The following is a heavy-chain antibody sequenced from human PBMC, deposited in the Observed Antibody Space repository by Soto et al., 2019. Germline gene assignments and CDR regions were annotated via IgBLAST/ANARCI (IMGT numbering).Heavy chain of an antibody. Sequence: GASVKVSCKASGYTFTSYGISWVRRAPGQGLEWMGWISAYNGNTNCAQKLQGRVTMTTDTSTSTAYMELRSLRSDDTAVYYCARDNLGYCSGGSCYGSGAFDIWGQGTMVTVSS. D-gene: IGHD2-15*01. V-gene: IGHV1-18*01. CDR1: GYTFTSYG. CDR2: ISAYNGNT. J-gene: IGHJ3*02. CDR3: ARDNLGYCSGGSCYGSGAFDI.